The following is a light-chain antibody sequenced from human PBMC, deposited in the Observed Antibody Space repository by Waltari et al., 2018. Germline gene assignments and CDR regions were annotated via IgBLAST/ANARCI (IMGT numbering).Light chain of an antibody. CDR3: QHYLRLPAT. CDR1: QSVSRS. Sequence: EIVLTQYPGTLSLSPGERATLSCRASQSVSRSLAWYQQKPGQAPRLLIYGASSRATGIPDRFSGGGSGTDFSLTISRLEPEDFAVYYCQHYLRLPATFGQGTKVEIK. CDR2: GAS. J-gene: IGKJ1*01. V-gene: IGKV3-20*01.